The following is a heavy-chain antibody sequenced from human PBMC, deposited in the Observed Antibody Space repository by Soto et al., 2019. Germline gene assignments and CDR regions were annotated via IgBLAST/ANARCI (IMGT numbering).Heavy chain of an antibody. CDR3: TTDHSLVVPAAMPYYYYYYMDV. CDR2: IKSKTDGGTT. V-gene: IGHV3-15*01. D-gene: IGHD2-2*01. Sequence: GGSLRLSCAASGFTFSNAWMSWVRQAPGKGLEWVGRIKSKTDGGTTDYASPVKGRFTISRDDSKNTLYLQMNSLKTEDTAVYYWTTDHSLVVPAAMPYYYYYYMDVWGKGTTVTVSS. J-gene: IGHJ6*03. CDR1: GFTFSNAW.